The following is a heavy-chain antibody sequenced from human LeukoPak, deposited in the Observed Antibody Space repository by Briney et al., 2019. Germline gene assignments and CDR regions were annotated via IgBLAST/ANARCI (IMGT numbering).Heavy chain of an antibody. J-gene: IGHJ3*02. CDR3: ARDRGTYYYDTTSHYDAFDI. Sequence: PGGSLRLSCAGSGFTFSIYSMNWVRQAPGKGLEWVSSISSSSSYIEYADSVRGRFTISRDNAKTSLFLQMNSLSAEDTALYYCARDRGTYYYDTTSHYDAFDIWGQGTMVTVSS. CDR1: GFTFSIYS. V-gene: IGHV3-21*01. CDR2: ISSSSSYI. D-gene: IGHD3-22*01.